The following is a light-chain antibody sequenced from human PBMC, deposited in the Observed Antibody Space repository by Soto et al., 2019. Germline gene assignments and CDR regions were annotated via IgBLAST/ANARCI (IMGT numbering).Light chain of an antibody. CDR2: EVS. V-gene: IGKV2-29*02. J-gene: IGKJ1*01. Sequence: DIVLTQTPLSLSVTPGQPASISCKSSQSLLNTDGKTYIQWDQQKPGQPPQLLICEVSIRFAGVPDRVSGSGSGTDFTLKISRVETEDVGVYYCMQSLHLPWTFGQWTKVE. CDR1: QSLLNTDGKTY. CDR3: MQSLHLPWT.